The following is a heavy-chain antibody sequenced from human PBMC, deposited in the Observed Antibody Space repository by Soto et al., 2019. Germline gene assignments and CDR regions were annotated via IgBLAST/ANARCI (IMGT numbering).Heavy chain of an antibody. CDR1: GGSISSYY. V-gene: IGHV4-59*01. Sequence: SETLSLTCTVSGGSISSYYWSWIRQPPGKGLEWIGYIYYSGSTNYNPSLKSRVTISVATSRNEFSLKLSSVTAADPDVYHCARDRIVKYYFENCGQGTLVTVSS. J-gene: IGHJ4*02. CDR3: ARDRIVKYYFEN. D-gene: IGHD1-26*01. CDR2: IYYSGST.